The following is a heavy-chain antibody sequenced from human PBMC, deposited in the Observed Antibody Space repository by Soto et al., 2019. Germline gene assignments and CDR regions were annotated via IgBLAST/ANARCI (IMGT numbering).Heavy chain of an antibody. CDR1: GGSISSSSYY. V-gene: IGHV4-39*01. CDR2: IYYSGST. Sequence: QLQLQESGPGLVKPSETLSLTCTVSGGSISSSSYYWGWIRQPPGKGLEWIGSIYYSGSTYYNPSLKSRVTISVDTSKNQFSLKLSSVTAADTAVYYCARNMGLVFKPRPHENWFDPWGQGTLVTVSS. J-gene: IGHJ5*02. D-gene: IGHD6-19*01. CDR3: ARNMGLVFKPRPHENWFDP.